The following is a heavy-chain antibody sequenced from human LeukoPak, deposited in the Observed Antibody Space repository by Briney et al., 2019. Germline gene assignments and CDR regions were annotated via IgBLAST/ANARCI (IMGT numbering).Heavy chain of an antibody. CDR2: ISGFSGNT. J-gene: IGHJ4*02. CDR3: AKDSGFNVSYFSN. Sequence: PGGSLRLSCTASGFTFSDYAMSWVRQAPGKGLEWVSDISGFSGNTYYADSVKGRFTISRDNSKSTLYLQMNSLRAEDTATYYCAKDSGFNVSYFSNWGKGILVTVSS. D-gene: IGHD1-26*01. CDR1: GFTFSDYA. V-gene: IGHV3-23*01.